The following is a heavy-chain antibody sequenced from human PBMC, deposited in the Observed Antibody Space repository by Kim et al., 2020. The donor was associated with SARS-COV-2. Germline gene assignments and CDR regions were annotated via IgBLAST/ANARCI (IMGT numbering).Heavy chain of an antibody. J-gene: IGHJ6*02. D-gene: IGHD3-3*01. CDR3: TRALVALGGTGSYDFWSGQFYYYYGMDV. V-gene: IGHV3-49*03. Sequence: GGSLRLSCTASGFTFGDYAMSWFRQAPGKGLEWVGFIRSKAYGGTTEYAASVKGRFTISRDDSKSIAYLQMNSLKTEDTAVYYCTRALVALGGTGSYDFWSGQFYYYYGMDVWGQGTTVTVSS. CDR2: IRSKAYGGTT. CDR1: GFTFGDYA.